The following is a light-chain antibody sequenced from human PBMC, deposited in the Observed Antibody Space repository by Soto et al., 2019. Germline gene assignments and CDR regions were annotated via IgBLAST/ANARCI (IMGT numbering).Light chain of an antibody. CDR3: QQYVRSPPYT. J-gene: IGKJ2*01. CDR2: DAS. CDR1: QSVSGY. Sequence: EIVLTQSPVTLSLSPGERATLSCRASQSVSGYVAWYQQKPGQAPRLLIYDASSRANGIPARFTGSGSGTDFSLTISSLEPEDFAVYYCQQYVRSPPYTFGQGTKLEIK. V-gene: IGKV3-11*01.